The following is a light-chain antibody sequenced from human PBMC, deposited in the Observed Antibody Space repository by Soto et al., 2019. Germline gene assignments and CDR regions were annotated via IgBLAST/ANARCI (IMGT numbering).Light chain of an antibody. CDR3: QSYDSSLSGSV. Sequence: QSVLTQPPSVSGAPGQRVTISCTGSSSNIGAGYDVHWYQQLPGTAPKLLLYGNSNRPSGVPDRFSGSKSGTSASLAITGLQAEYEADYYCQSYDSSLSGSVFGGATKLTVL. J-gene: IGLJ3*02. V-gene: IGLV1-40*01. CDR1: SSNIGAGYD. CDR2: GNS.